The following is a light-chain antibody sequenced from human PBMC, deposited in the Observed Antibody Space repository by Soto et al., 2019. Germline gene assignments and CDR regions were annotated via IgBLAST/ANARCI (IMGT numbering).Light chain of an antibody. J-gene: IGKJ5*01. CDR3: QQVNSYPLP. CDR2: VAS. CDR1: PGVSSW. Sequence: IQLTQAPSTLSTSVGDRVTITCRASPGVSSWLAWYQQKPGRAPKLLIYVASTFQNGVPPRFRGSGSGTEFTLTISSLQPEDFATYYCQQVNSYPLPFGQGARVEIK. V-gene: IGKV1-9*01.